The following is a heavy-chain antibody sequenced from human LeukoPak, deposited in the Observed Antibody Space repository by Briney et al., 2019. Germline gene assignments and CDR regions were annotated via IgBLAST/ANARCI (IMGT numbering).Heavy chain of an antibody. V-gene: IGHV3-30*02. CDR1: GFTFIIYG. J-gene: IGHJ4*02. CDR2: IRYDGNNE. Sequence: PGGSLRLSCAASGFTFIIYGMHWVRQAPGKGLEWVAFIRYDGNNEYYADSVKGRFTISRDNSKNTLYLQMNSLRTEDTAVYYCAKVASPYSSGSIDYWGQGTLVTVSS. D-gene: IGHD6-19*01. CDR3: AKVASPYSSGSIDY.